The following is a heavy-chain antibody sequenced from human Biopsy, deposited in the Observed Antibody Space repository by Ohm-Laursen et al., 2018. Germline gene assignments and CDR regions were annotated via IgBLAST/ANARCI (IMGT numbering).Heavy chain of an antibody. J-gene: IGHJ4*02. D-gene: IGHD1-26*01. V-gene: IGHV4-59*01. CDR1: GGSIGSFF. CDR2: IYYSGST. Sequence: SETLSLTCIVSGGSIGSFFWSWIRQPPGQGLEWIGYIYYSGSTNCNPSLRSRVTISVDRSKNQFSLELSSVTAADTAVYYCARVGAGAPSIDYFDYWGQGALVTVSS. CDR3: ARVGAGAPSIDYFDY.